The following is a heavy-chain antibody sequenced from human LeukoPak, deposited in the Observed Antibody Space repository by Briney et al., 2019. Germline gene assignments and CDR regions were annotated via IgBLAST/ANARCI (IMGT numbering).Heavy chain of an antibody. J-gene: IGHJ4*02. V-gene: IGHV3-23*01. D-gene: IGHD4-17*01. CDR1: GFTFSSYA. Sequence: GGSLRLSCAASGFTFSSYAMSWVRQAPGKGLDWVSAISGSGGSTYYADSVKGRFTISRDNSKNTLYLQMNSLRAEDTAVYYCAKAVSLTPWGYGDYISGETYFDYWGQGTLVTVSS. CDR2: ISGSGGST. CDR3: AKAVSLTPWGYGDYISGETYFDY.